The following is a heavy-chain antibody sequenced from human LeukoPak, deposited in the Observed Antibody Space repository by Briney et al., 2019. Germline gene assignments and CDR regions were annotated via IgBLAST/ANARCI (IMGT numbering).Heavy chain of an antibody. Sequence: GGSLRLSCAASAFTFSNYCMSWVRQAPGKGLEWVGNIQQDGSEKYYVDSVKGRFTISRDNARNSLYLQMNSLRAEDTAVYYCARVLSYGDYGYYYYYMDVWGKGTTVTISS. CDR1: AFTFSNYC. J-gene: IGHJ6*03. CDR3: ARVLSYGDYGYYYYYMDV. V-gene: IGHV3-7*01. D-gene: IGHD4-17*01. CDR2: IQQDGSEK.